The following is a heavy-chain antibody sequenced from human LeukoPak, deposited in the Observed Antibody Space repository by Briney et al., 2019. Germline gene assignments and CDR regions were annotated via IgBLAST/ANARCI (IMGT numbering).Heavy chain of an antibody. CDR2: ISGSGGST. CDR1: GFTFSSYA. V-gene: IGHV3-23*01. J-gene: IGHJ6*04. CDR3: ARDLFGLHTTEGV. Sequence: PGGSLRLSXAASGFTFSSYAMSWVRQAPGKGLEWVSAISGSGGSTYYADSVKGRFTISRDNSKNTLYLQMNSLRAEDTAVYYCARDLFGLHTTEGVWGKGTTVTVSS. D-gene: IGHD3-10*01.